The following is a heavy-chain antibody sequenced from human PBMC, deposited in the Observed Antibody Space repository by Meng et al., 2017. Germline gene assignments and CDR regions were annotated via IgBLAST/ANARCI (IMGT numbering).Heavy chain of an antibody. CDR3: LDEAPRSDY. CDR1: GFTFNNYA. V-gene: IGHV3-74*01. J-gene: IGHJ4*02. D-gene: IGHD1-1*01. CDR2: ISGDGSIT. Sequence: QLGESGGGSVQPGGSLRISCAASGFTFNNYAMHWFRQVPGKGLVWVSRISGDGSITNYADSVKGRFTISRDNAKNTLYLQMNSLRPEDTAVYYCLDEAPRSDYWGQGSLVTVSS.